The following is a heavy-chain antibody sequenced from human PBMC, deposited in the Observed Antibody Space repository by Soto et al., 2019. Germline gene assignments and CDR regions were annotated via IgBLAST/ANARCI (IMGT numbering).Heavy chain of an antibody. V-gene: IGHV3-23*01. D-gene: IGHD3-16*02. Sequence: EVQLLESGGGLVQPGGSLRLSCAASGFTFSSYAMSWVRQAPGKGLEWVSAISGSGGSTYYADSVKGRFTISRDNTKNTLDLQMNSLRAEDTAVYYCAEMITFGGVIVTDPGYFDYWGQGTLVTVSS. CDR3: AEMITFGGVIVTDPGYFDY. CDR2: ISGSGGST. J-gene: IGHJ4*02. CDR1: GFTFSSYA.